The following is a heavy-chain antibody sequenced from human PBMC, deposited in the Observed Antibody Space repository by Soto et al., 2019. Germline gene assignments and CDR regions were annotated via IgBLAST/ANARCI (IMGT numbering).Heavy chain of an antibody. CDR2: IYHSGST. J-gene: IGHJ6*02. Sequence: NPSETLSLACPVSGGSISSSNWWSWVRQPPGKGLEWIGEIYHSGSTNYNPSLKSRVTISVDKSKNQFSLKLSSVTAADTAVYYCARASGSYYHGMDVWGQGTTVT. D-gene: IGHD1-26*01. V-gene: IGHV4-4*02. CDR1: GGSISSSNW. CDR3: ARASGSYYHGMDV.